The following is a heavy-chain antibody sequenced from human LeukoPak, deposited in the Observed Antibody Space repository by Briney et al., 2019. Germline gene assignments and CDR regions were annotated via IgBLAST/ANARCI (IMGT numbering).Heavy chain of an antibody. Sequence: AGGSLRLSCAASGFTFSSYAMSWVRQAPGKGLEWVSAISGSGGSTYYADSVKGRFTISRDNSKNTLYLQMNSLRAEDTAVYYCAKDCSGGSCHVYYYYGMDVWGQGTTVTVSS. D-gene: IGHD2-15*01. V-gene: IGHV3-23*01. J-gene: IGHJ6*02. CDR3: AKDCSGGSCHVYYYYGMDV. CDR2: ISGSGGST. CDR1: GFTFSSYA.